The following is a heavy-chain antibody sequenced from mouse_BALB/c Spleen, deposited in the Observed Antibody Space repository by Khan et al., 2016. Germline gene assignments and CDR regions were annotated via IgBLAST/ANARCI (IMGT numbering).Heavy chain of an antibody. CDR3: ARSDAYGNDY. CDR2: INTYTEEP. J-gene: IGHJ2*01. V-gene: IGHV9-1*02. D-gene: IGHD1-2*01. Sequence: QVQLKESGPELKKPGETVKISCKASGYTFTNYGMNWVKRAPGKVLKWMGWINTYTEEPTYADDFTGRFAFSLETSASTAYLQINNLKNEDMTTYFGARSDAYGNDYWGQGTTLTVSS. CDR1: GYTFTNYG.